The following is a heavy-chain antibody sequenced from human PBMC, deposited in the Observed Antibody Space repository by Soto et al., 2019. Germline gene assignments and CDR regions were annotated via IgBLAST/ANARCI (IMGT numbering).Heavy chain of an antibody. D-gene: IGHD2-2*01. CDR2: ISSSSRYT. Sequence: QVQLVESGGGLVKPPGSLRLSCAASGFTFSDYYMSWIRQAPGKGLEWVSYISSSSRYTNYADSVKGRFTISRDDAKNSLYLQMNSLRDEDTAVYYCARDANIVVVPDDPYYYFAMDVWGRGTTVTVSS. CDR1: GFTFSDYY. J-gene: IGHJ6*02. CDR3: ARDANIVVVPDDPYYYFAMDV. V-gene: IGHV3-11*06.